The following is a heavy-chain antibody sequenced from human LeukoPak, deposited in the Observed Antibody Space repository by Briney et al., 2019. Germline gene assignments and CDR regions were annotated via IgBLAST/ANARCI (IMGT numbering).Heavy chain of an antibody. CDR2: IRYDGSNK. Sequence: PGGSLRLSCAASGFTFSSYGMHWVRQAPGKGLEWVAFIRYDGSNKYYADSVKGRFTISRDNSKNTLYLQMNSLRAEDTAVYYCAKDSIWGSSSSGEFDYWGQGTLVTVSS. J-gene: IGHJ4*02. CDR3: AKDSIWGSSSSGEFDY. V-gene: IGHV3-30*02. D-gene: IGHD6-6*01. CDR1: GFTFSSYG.